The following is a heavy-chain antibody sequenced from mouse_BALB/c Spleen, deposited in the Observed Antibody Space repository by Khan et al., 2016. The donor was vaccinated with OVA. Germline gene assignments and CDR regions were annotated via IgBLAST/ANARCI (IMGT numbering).Heavy chain of an antibody. D-gene: IGHD2-13*01. V-gene: IGHV1-69*02. J-gene: IGHJ2*01. Sequence: QVRLQQSGSDLVRPGASVKLSCKASGYTFTNYWINWVKQRPGQGLKWIGNIYPSDSYTNYNQKFKDKATLTVDKFSSTAYMQLSSPTSEDSAVYYCTRGDPGNFDFWGQGTTLTVSS. CDR2: IYPSDSYT. CDR1: GYTFTNYW. CDR3: TRGDPGNFDF.